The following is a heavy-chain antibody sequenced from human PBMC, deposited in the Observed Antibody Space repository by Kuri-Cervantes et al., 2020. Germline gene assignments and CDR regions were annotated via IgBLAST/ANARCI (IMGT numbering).Heavy chain of an antibody. V-gene: IGHV3-7*04. Sequence: GESLKISCAVSAFTFSDYYMRWVRQAPGKGLEWVANIKQDGSEKYYVDSVKGRFTISRDNAKNSLYLQMNSLRAEDTAVYYCARYYYDSSGSDYWGQGTLVTVSS. CDR1: AFTFSDYY. J-gene: IGHJ4*02. D-gene: IGHD3-22*01. CDR2: IKQDGSEK. CDR3: ARYYYDSSGSDY.